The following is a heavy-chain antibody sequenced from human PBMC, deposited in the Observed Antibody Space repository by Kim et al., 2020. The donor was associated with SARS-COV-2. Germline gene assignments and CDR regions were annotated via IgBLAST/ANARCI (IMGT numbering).Heavy chain of an antibody. CDR2: INPVSGGT. D-gene: IGHD3-10*01. CDR3: ARIMGSGNYFAFDI. J-gene: IGHJ3*02. Sequence: ASVKVSCKASGYTFTGYHIHWVRQVPGQGIEWMGWINPVSGGTMYAQKFQGWVTLTRDTSINTVYMEMSRLRSDDTAVYFCARIMGSGNYFAFDIWGPGT. CDR1: GYTFTGYH. V-gene: IGHV1-2*04.